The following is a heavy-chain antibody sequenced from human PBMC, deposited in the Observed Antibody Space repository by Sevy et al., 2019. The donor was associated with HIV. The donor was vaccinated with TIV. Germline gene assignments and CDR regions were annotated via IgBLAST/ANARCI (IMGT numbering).Heavy chain of an antibody. CDR1: GFTFGDYA. V-gene: IGHV3-49*04. CDR2: IRSKAYGGTT. Sequence: GGSLRLSCTASGFTFGDYAMSWVRQAPGKGLELVGFIRSKAYGGTTEYAASVKGRFTISRDDSKSIAYLQMNSLKTVDTAVYYCTRVFSSGGNYFDYWGQGTLVTVSS. D-gene: IGHD6-19*01. CDR3: TRVFSSGGNYFDY. J-gene: IGHJ4*02.